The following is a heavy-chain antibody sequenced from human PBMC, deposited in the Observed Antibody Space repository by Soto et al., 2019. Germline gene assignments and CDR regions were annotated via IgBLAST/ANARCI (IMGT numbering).Heavy chain of an antibody. Sequence: ASVKVSCKTFGYTFTSYYMHWVRQAPGQGLEWMGIIYPSEGSTSYPQKFQGRVTMTRDTSTNTVYMELSSLRSEDTAVYYCAITSSVVRLSSSGEYFHHWGQGTLVTVSS. CDR1: GYTFTSYY. V-gene: IGHV1-46*01. J-gene: IGHJ1*01. CDR2: IYPSEGST. D-gene: IGHD2-21*02. CDR3: AITSSVVRLSSSGEYFHH.